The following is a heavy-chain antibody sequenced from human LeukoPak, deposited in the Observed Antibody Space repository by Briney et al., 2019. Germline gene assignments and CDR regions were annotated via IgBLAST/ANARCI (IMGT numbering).Heavy chain of an antibody. V-gene: IGHV1-18*01. CDR2: ISAYNGNT. CDR3: ARDRSSSWYLYPDAFDI. Sequence: GSSVKVSCKASGYTFTSYGFSWVRQAPGQGLEWMGWISAYNGNTNYAQKLQGRVTMTTDTSTSTAYMELRSLRSDDTAVYYCARDRSSSWYLYPDAFDIWGQGTMVTVSS. J-gene: IGHJ3*02. CDR1: GYTFTSYG. D-gene: IGHD6-13*01.